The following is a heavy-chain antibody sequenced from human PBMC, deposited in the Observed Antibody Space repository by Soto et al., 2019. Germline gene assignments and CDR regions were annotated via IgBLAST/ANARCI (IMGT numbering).Heavy chain of an antibody. V-gene: IGHV3-74*01. Sequence: GGSLRLSCAASGFTFSSYWMHWVRQAPGKGLVWVSRINSDGSSTSYADSVKGRFTISRDNAKNTLYLQMNSLRAEDTAVDYCAREGVLGYFDLWGRGTLVTVSS. CDR2: INSDGSST. CDR3: AREGVLGYFDL. CDR1: GFTFSSYW. J-gene: IGHJ2*01.